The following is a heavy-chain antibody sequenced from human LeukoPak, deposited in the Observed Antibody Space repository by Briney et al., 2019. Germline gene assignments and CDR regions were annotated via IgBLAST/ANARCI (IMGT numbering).Heavy chain of an antibody. J-gene: IGHJ4*02. D-gene: IGHD3-3*01. Sequence: SETLSLTCAVSGGSIGTTHWWSWVRQPPGKGLEWIGEIFHSGATNYRPSLRSRVTISLDKSKNQFSLKLSPVTAADTAVYYCASWSTRFPSYWGQGTLVIVSS. V-gene: IGHV4-4*02. CDR2: IFHSGAT. CDR1: GGSIGTTHW. CDR3: ASWSTRFPSY.